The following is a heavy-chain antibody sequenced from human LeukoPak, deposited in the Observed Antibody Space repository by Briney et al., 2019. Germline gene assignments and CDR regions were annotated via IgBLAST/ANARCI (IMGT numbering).Heavy chain of an antibody. CDR2: IGGGGENT. CDR3: AKVLTGSQDY. D-gene: IGHD1-14*01. J-gene: IGHJ4*02. Sequence: PGGSLRLSCAASGFTFNSYALSWVRQAPGKGLEWVSTIGGGGENTYYADSVKGWFTISRDSSKNTVYLHMKSLRAEDTAVYFCAKVLTGSQDYWGQGTLVTVTS. CDR1: GFTFNSYA. V-gene: IGHV3-23*01.